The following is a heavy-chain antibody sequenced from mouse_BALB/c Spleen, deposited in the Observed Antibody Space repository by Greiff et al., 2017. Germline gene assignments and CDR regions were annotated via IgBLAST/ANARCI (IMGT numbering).Heavy chain of an antibody. CDR3: ARGNGDY. J-gene: IGHJ2*01. Sequence: EVHLVESGGGLVQPGGSLRLSCATSGFTFTDYYMSWVRQPPGKALEWLGFIRNKANGYTTEYSASVKGRFTISRDNSQSILYLQMNTLRAEDSATYYCARGNGDYWGQGTTLTVSS. CDR2: IRNKANGYTT. CDR1: GFTFTDYY. V-gene: IGHV7-3*02.